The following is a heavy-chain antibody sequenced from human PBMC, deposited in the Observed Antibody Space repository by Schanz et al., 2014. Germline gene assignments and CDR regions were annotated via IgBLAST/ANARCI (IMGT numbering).Heavy chain of an antibody. J-gene: IGHJ4*02. CDR1: GFTLSSYA. Sequence: QVQLVESGGGVVQPGRSLRLSCAAYGFTLSSYAMHWVRQAPGKGLEWVAVISYDGSNKYYADSVKGRFTISRNKSKNTLYLQMNTLRDEDTAVYYCARDRGYCSGGSCLDFDYWGQGTRVAVSS. V-gene: IGHV3-30-3*01. D-gene: IGHD2-15*01. CDR2: ISYDGSNK. CDR3: ARDRGYCSGGSCLDFDY.